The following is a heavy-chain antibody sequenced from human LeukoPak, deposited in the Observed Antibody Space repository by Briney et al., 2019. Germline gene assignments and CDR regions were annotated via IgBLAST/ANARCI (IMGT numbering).Heavy chain of an antibody. D-gene: IGHD3-22*01. V-gene: IGHV4-39*01. CDR1: GGSSSDTTYY. Sequence: PSETLSLTCTVSGGSSSDTTYYWAWIRQPPGKGLEWIGSIYFSETKYNPSLKTRIIISGDTSRNQFSLKLSSVTAADTAVYYCASPSKMVISRGGFDIWGQGTMVTVSA. J-gene: IGHJ3*02. CDR3: ASPSKMVISRGGFDI. CDR2: IYFSET.